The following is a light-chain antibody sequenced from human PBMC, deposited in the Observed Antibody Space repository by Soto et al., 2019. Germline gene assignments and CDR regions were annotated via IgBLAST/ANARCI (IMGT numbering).Light chain of an antibody. CDR1: SSDVGGYNY. Sequence: QSALTQPASVSGSPGQSITISCTGTSSDVGGYNYVSWYQQHPGKAPKLMIYDVSNRPSGVSNRFSGYKSGNTASLTISGLQAEDEADYYCSSYTSSSTYVVFGGGTEVTVL. V-gene: IGLV2-14*01. CDR3: SSYTSSSTYVV. J-gene: IGLJ2*01. CDR2: DVS.